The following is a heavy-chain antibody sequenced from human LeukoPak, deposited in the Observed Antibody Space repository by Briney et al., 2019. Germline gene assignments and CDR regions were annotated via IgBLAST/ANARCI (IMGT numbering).Heavy chain of an antibody. V-gene: IGHV3-23*01. CDR2: IRGSGGRT. J-gene: IGHJ5*02. CDR3: ANGSSFISGYSYNWFDP. CDR1: GLTVSSYG. Sequence: PGRSLRLSCAASGLTVSSYGMSWVRQPPGRGLEWVSAIRGSGGRTYYAGSVKRRFTIYRDNSKNTMYLQMDSLRVEDTAVYYCANGSSFISGYSYNWFDPWGQGTLVTVSS. D-gene: IGHD3-22*01.